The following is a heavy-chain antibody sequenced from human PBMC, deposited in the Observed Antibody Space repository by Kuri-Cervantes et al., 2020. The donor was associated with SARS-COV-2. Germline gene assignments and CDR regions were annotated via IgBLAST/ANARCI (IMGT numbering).Heavy chain of an antibody. D-gene: IGHD2-21*01. CDR1: GFTLSSYA. Sequence: GGSLRLSFEASGFTLSSYAMHWVRLAPGKGLELVAVISNEGSKKHYADSVKGRFAVTRDNSKNTLYLQMNSLRVEDTAMYYCARERVGVQDYWGQGTRVTVSS. CDR2: ISNEGSKK. V-gene: IGHV3-30*09. CDR3: ARERVGVQDY. J-gene: IGHJ4*02.